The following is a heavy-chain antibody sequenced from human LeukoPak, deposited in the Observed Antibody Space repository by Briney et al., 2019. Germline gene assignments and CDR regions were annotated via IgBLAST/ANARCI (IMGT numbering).Heavy chain of an antibody. CDR3: AREGGYYDSSGYYPIDY. CDR1: GFTXXXYG. D-gene: IGHD3-22*01. CDR2: IWYDGSNK. J-gene: IGHJ4*02. Sequence: GFTXXXYGMHWVRQAPGKGLEWVAVIWYDGSNKYYADSVKGRFTISRDNSKNTLYLQMNSLRAEDTAVYYCAREGGYYDSSGYYPIDYWGQGTLVTVSS. V-gene: IGHV3-33*01.